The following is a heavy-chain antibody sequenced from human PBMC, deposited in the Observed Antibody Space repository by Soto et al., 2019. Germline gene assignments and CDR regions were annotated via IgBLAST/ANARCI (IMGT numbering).Heavy chain of an antibody. J-gene: IGHJ4*02. Sequence: GGSLRLSCAASGFTFSSYAMSWVRQAPGKGLEWVSAISGSGGSTYYADSVKGRFTISKDNSKNTLYLQMNSLRAEDTAVYYCAKESYYDFWSGYPSAFDYWGQGTLVTVSS. CDR1: GFTFSSYA. CDR2: ISGSGGST. CDR3: AKESYYDFWSGYPSAFDY. D-gene: IGHD3-3*01. V-gene: IGHV3-23*01.